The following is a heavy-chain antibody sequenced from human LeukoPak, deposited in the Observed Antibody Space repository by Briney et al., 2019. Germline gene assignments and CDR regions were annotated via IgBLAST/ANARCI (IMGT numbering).Heavy chain of an antibody. V-gene: IGHV3-23*01. CDR2: ISSSGTNT. CDR3: AKGYYYDSSGYYQVGEHAFDI. Sequence: GGSLRLSCATSGFTFSSYAMSWVRQAPGKGLEWVSGISSSGTNTYYAASVKGRFTISRDNSKNTLNLQMNSLRAEDTAVYYCAKGYYYDSSGYYQVGEHAFDIWGQGTMVTVSS. CDR1: GFTFSSYA. D-gene: IGHD3-22*01. J-gene: IGHJ3*02.